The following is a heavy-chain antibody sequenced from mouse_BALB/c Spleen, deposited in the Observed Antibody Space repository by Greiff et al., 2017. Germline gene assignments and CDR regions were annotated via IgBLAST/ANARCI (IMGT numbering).Heavy chain of an antibody. Sequence: EVKLQESGPGLVKPSQSLSLTCSVTGYSITSGYYWNWIRQFPGNKLEWMGYISYDGSNNYNPSLKNRISITRDTSKNQFFLKLNSVTTEDTATYYCARGYYGSGYWGQGTTLTVSS. CDR3: ARGYYGSGY. J-gene: IGHJ2*01. CDR2: ISYDGSN. D-gene: IGHD1-1*01. CDR1: GYSITSGYY. V-gene: IGHV3-6*02.